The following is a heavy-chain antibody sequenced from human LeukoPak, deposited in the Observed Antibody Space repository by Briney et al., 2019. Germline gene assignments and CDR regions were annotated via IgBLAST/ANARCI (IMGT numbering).Heavy chain of an antibody. J-gene: IGHJ4*02. CDR1: GGSISDYY. CDR2: IYPSGST. Sequence: SETLSLTCTVSGGSISDYYWSWIRQPAGKGLEWIGRIYPSGSTNYGPSLKSRFTMSVDTSKNQFSLRLSSVTAADTAVYYCARDTGYFGSGGFDLWGQGTLVTVSS. D-gene: IGHD3-10*01. CDR3: ARDTGYFGSGGFDL. V-gene: IGHV4-4*07.